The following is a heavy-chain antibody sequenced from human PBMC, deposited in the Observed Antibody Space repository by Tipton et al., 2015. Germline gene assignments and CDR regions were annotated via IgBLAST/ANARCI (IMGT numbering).Heavy chain of an antibody. CDR2: IYYSGST. CDR3: ARERCTNGVCPLDY. J-gene: IGHJ4*02. Sequence: TLSLTCTVSGGSISSSSYYWGWIRQPPGKGLEWIGSIYYSGSTYYNPSLKSRVTISVDTSKNQFSLKLSSVTAADTAVYYCARERCTNGVCPLDYWGQGTLVTVSS. D-gene: IGHD2-8*01. V-gene: IGHV4-39*02. CDR1: GGSISSSSYY.